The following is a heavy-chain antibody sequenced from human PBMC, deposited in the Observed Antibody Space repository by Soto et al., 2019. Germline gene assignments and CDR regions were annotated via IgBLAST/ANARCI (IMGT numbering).Heavy chain of an antibody. CDR3: ARDRSVTTGYYYYGMDV. J-gene: IGHJ6*02. CDR2: ISAFTGNT. D-gene: IGHD4-17*01. Sequence: GASVKVSCKASRYTFPSNGMRWGRQAPGQGLEWMGWISAFTGNTNYAQKLQGRATVTTDTSTSPAFMELRSLRSDDTPVYYCARDRSVTTGYYYYGMDVWGQGTTVTVSS. CDR1: RYTFPSNG. V-gene: IGHV1-18*04.